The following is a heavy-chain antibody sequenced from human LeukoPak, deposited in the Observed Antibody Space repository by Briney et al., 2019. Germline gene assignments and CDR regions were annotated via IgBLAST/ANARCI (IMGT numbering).Heavy chain of an antibody. V-gene: IGHV1-69*05. Sequence: ASVKVSCKASGRTFSSYALSWVRQAPGQGREWMGGILPIFGSTNHTQKFQCRVTITTDEPASTASMELSSLRSQHTAVYYCARVPLKYFDWFSPYYLDYWGQGTLVTVSS. D-gene: IGHD3-9*01. CDR3: ARVPLKYFDWFSPYYLDY. CDR1: GRTFSSYA. J-gene: IGHJ4*02. CDR2: ILPIFGST.